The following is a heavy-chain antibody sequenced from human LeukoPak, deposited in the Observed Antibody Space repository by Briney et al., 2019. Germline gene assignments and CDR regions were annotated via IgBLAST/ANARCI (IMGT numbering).Heavy chain of an antibody. CDR3: AQSSYNYGLPHN. CDR1: GFTFSNYA. Sequence: GSLRLSCATSGFTFSNYAMSWVRQAPGKGLEWVSVISTGGGSTYYADSVKGRFTISRDNSKNTLYLRMNSLRAEDTAVYYCAQSSYNYGLPHNWGQGTLVTVSS. CDR2: ISTGGGST. D-gene: IGHD5-18*01. V-gene: IGHV3-23*01. J-gene: IGHJ4*02.